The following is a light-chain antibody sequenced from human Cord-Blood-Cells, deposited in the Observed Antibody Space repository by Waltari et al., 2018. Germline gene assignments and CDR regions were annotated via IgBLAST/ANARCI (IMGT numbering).Light chain of an antibody. CDR2: DVS. J-gene: IGLJ2*01. Sequence: QSALTQPASVSGSPGQSITLSCTGTSSDVGGHNYVSWYQQHPGKAPKLMIYDVSKRPSGVSNRFSGSKSGNTASLTISGLQAEDEADYYCSSYTSSSTLVFGGGTKLTVL. CDR1: SSDVGGHNY. V-gene: IGLV2-14*01. CDR3: SSYTSSSTLV.